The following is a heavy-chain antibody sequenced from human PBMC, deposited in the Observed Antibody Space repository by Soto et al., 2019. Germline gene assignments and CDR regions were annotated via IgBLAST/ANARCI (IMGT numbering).Heavy chain of an antibody. V-gene: IGHV4-30-4*01. CDR1: GGSISSGDYY. CDR3: ARYYHDSSMWFDP. Sequence: SETLSLTCTVSGGSISSGDYYWSWIRPPPGKGLEWIGYIYYSGSTYYNPSLKSRVTISVDTSKNQFSLKLSSVTAADTAVYYCARYYHDSSMWFDPWGQGTLVTVSS. J-gene: IGHJ5*02. D-gene: IGHD3-22*01. CDR2: IYYSGST.